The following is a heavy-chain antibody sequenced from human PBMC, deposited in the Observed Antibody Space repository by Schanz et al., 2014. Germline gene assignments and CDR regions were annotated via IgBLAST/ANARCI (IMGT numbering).Heavy chain of an antibody. V-gene: IGHV4-4*02. CDR3: TRSTLWSYDV. CDR2: IFHSGTT. CDR1: GGSISSGVW. J-gene: IGHJ3*01. Sequence: QVQLQESGPGLVKPSGTLSLTCVVSGGSISSGVWWTWARQSPGKGLEWIGEIFHSGTTNYNPSLKSRVTISVDKSKNQSSLILSFMTAADTAVYYCTRSTLWSYDVWGRGTMVIVSS. D-gene: IGHD2-21*01.